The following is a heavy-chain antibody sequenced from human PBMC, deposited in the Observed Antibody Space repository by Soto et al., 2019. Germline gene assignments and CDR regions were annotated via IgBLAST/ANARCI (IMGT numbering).Heavy chain of an antibody. J-gene: IGHJ4*02. CDR1: GFTFDDYA. CDR3: AKGRLEWLDY. Sequence: ESGGGLVQPGRSLRLSCAASGFTFDDYAMHWVQQTPGKGLEWVSTINWNSGNIGYADSVKGRFTISRDNAKNSLYLQMNSLRAEDTALYYCAKGRLEWLDYWGQGTLVTVSS. D-gene: IGHD3-3*01. V-gene: IGHV3-9*01. CDR2: INWNSGNI.